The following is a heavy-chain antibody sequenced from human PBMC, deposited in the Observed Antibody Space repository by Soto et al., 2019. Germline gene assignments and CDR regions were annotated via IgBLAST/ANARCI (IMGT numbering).Heavy chain of an antibody. D-gene: IGHD3-10*01. CDR2: ISWNSGGI. J-gene: IGHJ6*03. CDR3: AKGSAYGSGSSDYMDV. Sequence: GGSLRLSCAGSGFTFDDYAMHWVRQAPGKGLEWVSGISWNSGGIGYADSVKGRFTISRDNAKNSLYLQMNSLRAEDTALYYCAKGSAYGSGSSDYMDVWGKGTTVTVSS. V-gene: IGHV3-9*01. CDR1: GFTFDDYA.